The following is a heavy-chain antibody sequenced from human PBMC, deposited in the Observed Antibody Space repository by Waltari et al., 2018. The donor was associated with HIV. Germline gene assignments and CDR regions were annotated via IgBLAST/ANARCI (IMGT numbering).Heavy chain of an antibody. Sequence: QVQLQESGPGLVKPSQPLSLTCPVSGGSISSGVYYWSWIRQHPGKGLEWIGYIYYSGSTYYNPSLKSRVTISVDTSKNQFSLKLSSVTAADTAVYYCASTHCSSTSCYADWYFDLWGRGTLVTVSS. CDR3: ASTHCSSTSCYADWYFDL. V-gene: IGHV4-31*03. CDR2: IYYSGST. D-gene: IGHD2-2*01. J-gene: IGHJ2*01. CDR1: GGSISSGVYY.